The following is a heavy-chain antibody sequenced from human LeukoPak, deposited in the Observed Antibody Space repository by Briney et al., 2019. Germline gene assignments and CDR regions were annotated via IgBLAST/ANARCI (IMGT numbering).Heavy chain of an antibody. J-gene: IGHJ4*02. CDR3: ARQRWLRGDFDY. CDR2: IYYSGST. Sequence: SETLSLTCTVSGGSISSYYWSWIRQPPGKGLEWIGYIYYSGSTNYNPSLKSRVTISVGTSKNQFSLKLSSVTAADTAVYYCARQRWLRGDFDYWGQGTLVTVSS. D-gene: IGHD5-24*01. V-gene: IGHV4-59*08. CDR1: GGSISSYY.